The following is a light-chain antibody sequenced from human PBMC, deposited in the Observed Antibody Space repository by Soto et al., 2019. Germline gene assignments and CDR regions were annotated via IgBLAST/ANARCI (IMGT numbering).Light chain of an antibody. CDR3: QQRSNWLT. CDR2: DES. J-gene: IGKJ4*01. CDR1: QSVSNNY. Sequence: EIVLTQSPGTLSLSPGERATLSCRASQSVSNNYLAWYQQKPGQAPRLLIYDESNRATGIPARFSGSGSGTDFTLTISSLEPEDFAVYYCQQRSNWLTVGGGTKVDIK. V-gene: IGKV3-11*01.